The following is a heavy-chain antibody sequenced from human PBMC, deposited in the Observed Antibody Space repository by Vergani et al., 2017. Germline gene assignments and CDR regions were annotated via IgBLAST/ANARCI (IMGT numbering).Heavy chain of an antibody. Sequence: EVQMVESGGGLVKPGGSLRLSCVASGFTFRNYAMTWVRQAPGKGLEWVSIISDNGGTTYYADSVKGRFTISRDNSKNTMFLQMNNLRAEDTAVYYCAKDNVPGYYDSSGYCDYWGQGTLVTVSS. V-gene: IGHV3-23*04. J-gene: IGHJ4*02. D-gene: IGHD3-22*01. CDR3: AKDNVPGYYDSSGYCDY. CDR1: GFTFRNYA. CDR2: ISDNGGTT.